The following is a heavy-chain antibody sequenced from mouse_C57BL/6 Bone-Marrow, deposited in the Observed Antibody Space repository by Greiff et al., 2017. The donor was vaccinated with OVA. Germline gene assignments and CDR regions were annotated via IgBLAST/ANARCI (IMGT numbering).Heavy chain of an antibody. CDR3: ARMDWGYYFDY. CDR1: GYTFPSYW. J-gene: IGHJ2*01. D-gene: IGHD4-1*01. Sequence: QVQLQQPGAELVKPGASVKLSCKASGYTFPSYWMQWVKQRPGQGLEWIGVIDPSDSFTNYNQKFKGKATLTVDTSSSTAYMQLSSLTSEDSAVYYCARMDWGYYFDYWGQGTTLTVSS. V-gene: IGHV1-50*01. CDR2: IDPSDSFT.